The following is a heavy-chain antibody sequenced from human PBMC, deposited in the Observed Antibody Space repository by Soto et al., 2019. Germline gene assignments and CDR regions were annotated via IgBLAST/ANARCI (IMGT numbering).Heavy chain of an antibody. CDR2: IIPIFGTA. Sequence: ASVKVSCKASGGTFSSYAISWVRQAPGQGLEWMGGIIPIFGTANYAQKFQGRVTITADESTSTAYMELSSLRSEDTAVYYCARAGVGGDYNYGMDVWGQGTTVTVSS. CDR3: ARAGVGGDYNYGMDV. V-gene: IGHV1-69*13. D-gene: IGHD2-8*01. J-gene: IGHJ6*02. CDR1: GGTFSSYA.